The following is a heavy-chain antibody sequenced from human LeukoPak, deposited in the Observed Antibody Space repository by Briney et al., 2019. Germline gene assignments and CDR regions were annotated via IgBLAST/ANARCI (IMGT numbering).Heavy chain of an antibody. CDR1: GGTFSSYA. D-gene: IGHD3-3*01. CDR3: ARVMYYDFWSGYYYY. V-gene: IGHV1-69*04. Sequence: SVKVSCKASGGTFSSYAISWVRQAPGQGLEWMGRIIPILGIANYAQKFQGRVTITADKSTSTAYMELSSLRSEDTAVYYCARVMYYDFWSGYYYYWGQGTLVNVSS. J-gene: IGHJ4*02. CDR2: IIPILGIA.